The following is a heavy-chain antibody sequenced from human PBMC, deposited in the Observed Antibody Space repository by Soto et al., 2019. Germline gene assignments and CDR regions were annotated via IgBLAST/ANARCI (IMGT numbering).Heavy chain of an antibody. V-gene: IGHV3-21*01. CDR3: ARDGDNYYYYGMDV. CDR2: ISSSSSYI. CDR1: GFTFSSYS. J-gene: IGHJ6*02. Sequence: GGSLRLSCAASGFTFSSYSMNWVRQAPGKGLEWVSSISSSSSYIYYADSVKGRFTISRDNAKNSLYLQMNSLRAEDTAAYYCARDGDNYYYYGMDVWGQGTTVTVSS. D-gene: IGHD3-3*01.